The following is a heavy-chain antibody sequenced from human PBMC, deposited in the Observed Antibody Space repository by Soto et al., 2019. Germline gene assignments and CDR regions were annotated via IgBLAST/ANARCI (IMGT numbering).Heavy chain of an antibody. J-gene: IGHJ5*02. CDR1: GFTFSSYG. CDR2: ISYDGSNK. D-gene: IGHD6-13*01. CDR3: AKGALNGSSYNWFDP. V-gene: IGHV3-30*18. Sequence: QVQLVESGGGVVQPGRSLRLSCAASGFTFSSYGMHWVRQAPGKGLEWVAVISYDGSNKYYADSVKGRFTISRDNSKNTLYLQMNSLRAEDTAVYYCAKGALNGSSYNWFDPWGQGTLVTVSS.